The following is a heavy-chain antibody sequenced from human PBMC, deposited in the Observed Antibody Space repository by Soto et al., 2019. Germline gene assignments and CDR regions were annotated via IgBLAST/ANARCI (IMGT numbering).Heavy chain of an antibody. Sequence: EVQLVESGGGLVQPGGSLRVSCAASGFTFSNYWMHWVRQAPGKGLVWISRVNSDGSTTSYADSMKGQFTISRDNAKNTLNLQMNSLRAEDTAVYYCSRSIIPAGAFDIWGQWTMVTVSS. CDR2: VNSDGSTT. CDR3: SRSIIPAGAFDI. D-gene: IGHD3-3*01. J-gene: IGHJ3*02. CDR1: GFTFSNYW. V-gene: IGHV3-74*01.